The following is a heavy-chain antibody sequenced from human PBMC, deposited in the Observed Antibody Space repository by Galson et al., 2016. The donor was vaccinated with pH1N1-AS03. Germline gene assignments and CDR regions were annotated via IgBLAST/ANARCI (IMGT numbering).Heavy chain of an antibody. V-gene: IGHV3-30*12. CDR1: GFTFSSFG. CDR2: IAFDANRE. CDR3: ARGNGRNFDC. D-gene: IGHD2-8*01. Sequence: SLRLSCAASGFTFSSFGMHWVRQAPGKGLEWVTFIAFDANREYYADSVRGRFTISRDNSKNTLYLQMNSLRAEDTAVYYCARGNGRNFDCWGQGTLVTVSS. J-gene: IGHJ4*02.